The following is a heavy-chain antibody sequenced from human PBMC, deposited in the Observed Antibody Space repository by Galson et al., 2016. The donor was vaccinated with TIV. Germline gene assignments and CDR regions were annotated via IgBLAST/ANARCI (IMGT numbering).Heavy chain of an antibody. Sequence: SVKVSCKASGGTFSTYAVNWVRQAPGQGLQWMGWINPNGGDTKSAQKFQGRVTMTRDTSISTAYKELTRLGSDDTAVYYCARGYEEIGVVPAALGYWGQGTLVTVSS. D-gene: IGHD2-2*01. CDR3: ARGYEEIGVVPAALGY. CDR1: GGTFSTYA. J-gene: IGHJ4*02. CDR2: INPNGGDT. V-gene: IGHV1-2*02.